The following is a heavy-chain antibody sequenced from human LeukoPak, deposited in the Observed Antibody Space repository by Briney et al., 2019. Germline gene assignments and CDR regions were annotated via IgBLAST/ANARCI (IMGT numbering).Heavy chain of an antibody. D-gene: IGHD3-16*01. Sequence: SETLSLTCTVSGGSISSSNYYWGWIRQPAGKELEWIGRIYPSESTNYNPSLKSRVTISIDTSKNQFSLNLNSVTAADTAVYYCARVGGYSYIDVWGEGTTVTISS. J-gene: IGHJ6*03. CDR3: ARVGGYSYIDV. CDR1: GGSISSSNYY. V-gene: IGHV4-61*02. CDR2: IYPSEST.